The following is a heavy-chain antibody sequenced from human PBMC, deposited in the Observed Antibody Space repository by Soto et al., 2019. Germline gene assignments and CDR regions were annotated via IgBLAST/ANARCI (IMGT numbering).Heavy chain of an antibody. V-gene: IGHV1-46*01. CDR1: GYTFTSYY. Sequence: ASVKVSCKASGYTFTSYYMHWVRQAPGQGLEWMGIIHPSGGSTSYAQKFQGRVTMTRDTSTSTVYMELSSLRSEDTAVYYCARDRSYSGSYNYAFDIWGQGTMVTVSS. D-gene: IGHD1-26*01. CDR2: IHPSGGST. J-gene: IGHJ3*02. CDR3: ARDRSYSGSYNYAFDI.